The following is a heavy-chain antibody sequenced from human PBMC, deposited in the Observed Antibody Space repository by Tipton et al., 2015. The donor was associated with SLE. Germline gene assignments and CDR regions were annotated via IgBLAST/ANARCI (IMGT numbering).Heavy chain of an antibody. CDR1: GVSFSSYY. J-gene: IGHJ4*02. D-gene: IGHD5-24*01. Sequence: TLSLTCTVSGVSFSSYYWSWIRQSPGKRLEWIGYVFYTGSTKYNPSLDSRVTTSVDTSKNQFSLKLRSVSAADTAVYYCAREKGYNWPFDFWGQGTLVTVSS. CDR3: AREKGYNWPFDF. V-gene: IGHV4-59*12. CDR2: VFYTGST.